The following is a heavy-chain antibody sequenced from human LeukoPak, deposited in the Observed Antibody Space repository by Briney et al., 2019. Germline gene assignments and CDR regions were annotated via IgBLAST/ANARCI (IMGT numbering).Heavy chain of an antibody. CDR1: GYTFTSYY. J-gene: IGHJ5*02. D-gene: IGHD2-15*01. CDR3: ARDLGWDCSGGSCSNWFDP. Sequence: ASVKVSCKASGYTFTSYYMHWVRQAPGQGLEWMGIINPSGGSTSYAQKFQGRVTMTRDTSTSTVYMELSSLRSEDTAVYYCARDLGWDCSGGSCSNWFDPWGQGTLVTVSS. CDR2: INPSGGST. V-gene: IGHV1-46*01.